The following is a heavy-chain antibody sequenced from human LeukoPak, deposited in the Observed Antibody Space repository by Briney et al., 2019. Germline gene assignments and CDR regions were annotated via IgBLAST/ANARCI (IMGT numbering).Heavy chain of an antibody. CDR2: IIPIFGTA. D-gene: IGHD3-10*01. Sequence: SVKVSCKASGGTFSSYAISWVRQAPGQGLEWMGGIIPIFGTANYAQKFQGRVTITTDESTSTAYMELSSLKSGDTAVYYCATSQNYMVRGVIITPPDYWGQGTLVTVSS. CDR3: ATSQNYMVRGVIITPPDY. CDR1: GGTFSSYA. J-gene: IGHJ4*02. V-gene: IGHV1-69*05.